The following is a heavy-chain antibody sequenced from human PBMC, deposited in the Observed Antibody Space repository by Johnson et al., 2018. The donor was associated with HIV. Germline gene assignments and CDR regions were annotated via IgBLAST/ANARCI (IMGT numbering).Heavy chain of an antibody. Sequence: QVQLVESGGGLVQPGGSLRLSCAASGFTFSSYGMHWVRQAPGTGLEWVAVISYDGSNKYYADSVKGRFTISRDNAKNALYLQMNSLRAEDTALYYCARDARYCTSITCYTTAFDIWGQGTMVTVSS. CDR2: ISYDGSNK. CDR1: GFTFSSYG. V-gene: IGHV3-30*07. J-gene: IGHJ3*02. D-gene: IGHD2-2*02. CDR3: ARDARYCTSITCYTTAFDI.